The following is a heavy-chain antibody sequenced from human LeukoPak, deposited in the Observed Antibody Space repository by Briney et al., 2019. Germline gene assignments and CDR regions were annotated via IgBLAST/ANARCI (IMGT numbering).Heavy chain of an antibody. CDR3: ARGSLRRGIYFDY. D-gene: IGHD6-13*01. CDR2: INHSGST. J-gene: IGHJ4*02. Sequence: SETLFLTCAVYGGSFSGYYWSWIRQPPGKGLEWIGEINHSGSTNYNPSLKSRVTISVDTSKNQFSLKLSSVTAADTAVYYCARGSLRRGIYFDYWGQGTLVTVSS. V-gene: IGHV4-34*01. CDR1: GGSFSGYY.